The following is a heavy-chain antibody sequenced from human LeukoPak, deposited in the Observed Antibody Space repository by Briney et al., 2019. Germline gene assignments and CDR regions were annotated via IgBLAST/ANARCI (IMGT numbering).Heavy chain of an antibody. CDR2: ISGSGGST. CDR1: GFTVNSHY. D-gene: IGHD6-19*01. J-gene: IGHJ4*02. CDR3: AKGAVAGNQKPGGY. Sequence: GGSLRLSCAASGFTVNSHYMSWVRQAPGKGLEWVSAISGSGGSTYYADSVKGRITISRDNSKNTLSLQMNSLRAEDTAVYFCAKGAVAGNQKPGGYWGQGTLVTVSS. V-gene: IGHV3-23*01.